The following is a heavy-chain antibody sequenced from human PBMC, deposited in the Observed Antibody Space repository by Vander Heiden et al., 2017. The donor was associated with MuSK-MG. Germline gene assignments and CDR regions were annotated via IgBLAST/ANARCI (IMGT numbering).Heavy chain of an antibody. Sequence: EMQLVESGGGLIQPGGSLRLSCAASGFTVSSDYMTWVRQAPGKGLEWVSVIYSGGNKYYADSVKGRFTISRDNSKNTLYLQMNGLRADDTAVYYCARNRQRDGSNYFGYWGQGTLVTVSS. D-gene: IGHD2-15*01. J-gene: IGHJ4*02. CDR2: IYSGGNK. CDR1: GFTVSSDY. V-gene: IGHV3-53*01. CDR3: ARNRQRDGSNYFGY.